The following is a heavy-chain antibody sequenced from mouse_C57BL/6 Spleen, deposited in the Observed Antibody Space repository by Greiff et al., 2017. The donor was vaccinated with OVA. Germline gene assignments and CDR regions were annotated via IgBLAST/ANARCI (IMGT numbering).Heavy chain of an antibody. D-gene: IGHD1-1*01. CDR2: IDPENGDT. CDR1: GFNIKDDY. Sequence: EVQLQQSGAELVRPGASVKLSCTASGFNIKDDYMHWVKQRPEQGLEWIGWIDPENGDTEYASKFQGKATITADTSSNTAYLQHSSLTSEDTAVYYCTTIYYYGSSYPWFAYWGQGTLVTVSA. V-gene: IGHV14-4*01. CDR3: TTIYYYGSSYPWFAY. J-gene: IGHJ3*01.